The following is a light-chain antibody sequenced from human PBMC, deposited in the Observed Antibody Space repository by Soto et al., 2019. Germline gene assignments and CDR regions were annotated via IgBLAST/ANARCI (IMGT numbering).Light chain of an antibody. V-gene: IGKV1-9*01. Sequence: DIQLTQSPSFLSASVGDRVTLTCRASQGIGTYLGWYRQKPGKAPELLIYGASALQSGVPSRFSGSGSGTEFTLTISSLQPEDLGTYYCQQLNTYPLTFGPGTKV. CDR3: QQLNTYPLT. J-gene: IGKJ3*01. CDR2: GAS. CDR1: QGIGTY.